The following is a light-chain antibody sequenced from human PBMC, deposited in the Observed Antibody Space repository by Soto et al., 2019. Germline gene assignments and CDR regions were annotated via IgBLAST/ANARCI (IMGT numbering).Light chain of an antibody. V-gene: IGKV3-15*01. CDR3: QQYNDWPPIT. J-gene: IGKJ5*01. CDR1: QSVSSN. CDR2: DAS. Sequence: EIVLTQSPGTLSLSPGERATLSCRASQSVSSNLAWYQQKPGQAPRLLIYDASTRATVTPARFSGSGSGTEFTLTISSLQSEDFAVYYCQQYNDWPPITFGQGTRLEIK.